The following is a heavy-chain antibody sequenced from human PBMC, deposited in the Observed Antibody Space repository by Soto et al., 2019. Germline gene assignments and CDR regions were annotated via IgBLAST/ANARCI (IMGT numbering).Heavy chain of an antibody. CDR2: ISYDGSNK. D-gene: IGHD6-6*01. CDR3: AKDAYSSSSGEDYYYYGMDV. J-gene: IGHJ6*02. CDR1: GFTFSSYG. V-gene: IGHV3-30*18. Sequence: GGSLRLSCAASGFTFSSYGMHWVRQAPGKGLEWVAVISYDGSNKYYADSVKGRFTISRDNSKNTPYLQMNSLRAEDTAVYYCAKDAYSSSSGEDYYYYGMDVWGQGTTVTVSS.